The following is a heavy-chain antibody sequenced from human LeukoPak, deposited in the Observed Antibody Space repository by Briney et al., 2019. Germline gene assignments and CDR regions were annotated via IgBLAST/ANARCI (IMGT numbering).Heavy chain of an antibody. CDR3: ARTRRYYYDSSGYYDYDY. V-gene: IGHV1-2*06. Sequence: ASVKVSCKASGYTFTCYYMHRVRQAPGKGLEWMGRINPNSGGTNYAQKFQGRVTMTRDTSISTAYMELSRLRSDDTAVYYCARTRRYYYDSSGYYDYDYWGQGTLVTVSS. J-gene: IGHJ4*02. D-gene: IGHD3-22*01. CDR2: INPNSGGT. CDR1: GYTFTCYY.